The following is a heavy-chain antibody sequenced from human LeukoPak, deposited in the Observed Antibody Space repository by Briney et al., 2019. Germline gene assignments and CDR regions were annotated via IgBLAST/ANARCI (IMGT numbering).Heavy chain of an antibody. CDR3: ARPNGSYYKGAFDI. CDR2: IFYSGST. Sequence: PSQTLSLTCTVSGGSISSGDYYWSWIRQPPGKGLEWIGYIFYSGSTYYNPSLKSRVTISVDTSQNQFSLKLRSVTAADTAVYYCARPNGSYYKGAFDIWGQGTMVTVSS. CDR1: GGSISSGDYY. V-gene: IGHV4-30-4*08. D-gene: IGHD1-26*01. J-gene: IGHJ3*02.